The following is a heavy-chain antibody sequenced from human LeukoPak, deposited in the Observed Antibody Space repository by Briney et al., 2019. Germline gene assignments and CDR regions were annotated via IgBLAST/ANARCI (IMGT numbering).Heavy chain of an antibody. Sequence: PSETLSLTCTVSGGSISSGSHYWAWIRQPPGKGLEWLATISESGTTYYNPSLKRRVTISVDTSKNQFSLRLGSVNAADTAVYYCARYSGSFFDYWGQGTLVTVSS. D-gene: IGHD3-10*01. CDR1: GGSISSGSHY. CDR3: ARYSGSFFDY. J-gene: IGHJ4*02. V-gene: IGHV4-39*01. CDR2: ISESGTT.